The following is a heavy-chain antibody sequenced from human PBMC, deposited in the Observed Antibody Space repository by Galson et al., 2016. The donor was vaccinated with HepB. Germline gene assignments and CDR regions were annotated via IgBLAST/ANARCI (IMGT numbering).Heavy chain of an antibody. CDR3: AGDRGRGDSNAFDI. Sequence: SLRLSCAASGFTFSMYWMSWVRQAPGKGLEWVANIKQGGSEKYYVESVRGRFTISRDNAKNSLFLQMNSLRAEDTAVYYRAGDRGRGDSNAFDIWGQGTMVTGSS. J-gene: IGHJ3*02. D-gene: IGHD3-10*01. CDR2: IKQGGSEK. V-gene: IGHV3-7*01. CDR1: GFTFSMYW.